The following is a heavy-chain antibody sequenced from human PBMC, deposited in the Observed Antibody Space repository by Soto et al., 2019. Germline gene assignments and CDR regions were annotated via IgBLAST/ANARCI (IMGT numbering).Heavy chain of an antibody. CDR3: AKEGGREGYFGNWFDP. V-gene: IGHV1-69*15. CDR1: GGTFSNYA. CDR2: IIPIFGTT. D-gene: IGHD1-26*01. J-gene: IGHJ5*02. Sequence: QVQLVQSGAEVKKPGSSVKVSCKASGGTFSNYAITWVRQAPGQGLEWLGRIIPIFGTTDYAQKFQGRVTITADESTTTAYMELSSLRSDDTAVYYCAKEGGREGYFGNWFDPCGQGTLVTVSS.